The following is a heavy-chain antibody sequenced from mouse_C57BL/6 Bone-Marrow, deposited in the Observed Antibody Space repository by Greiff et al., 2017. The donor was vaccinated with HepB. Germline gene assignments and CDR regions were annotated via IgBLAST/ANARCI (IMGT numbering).Heavy chain of an antibody. CDR3: ARWHYGRSYWYFDV. CDR1: GYTFTDYY. J-gene: IGHJ1*03. CDR2: INPYNGGT. D-gene: IGHD1-1*01. V-gene: IGHV1-19*01. Sequence: EVQLQQSGPVLVKPGASVKMSCKASGYTFTDYYMNWVKQSHGKSLEWIGVINPYNGGTSYNQKFKGKATLTVDKSSSTAYMELNSLTSEDSAVYYCARWHYGRSYWYFDVWGTGTTVTVSS.